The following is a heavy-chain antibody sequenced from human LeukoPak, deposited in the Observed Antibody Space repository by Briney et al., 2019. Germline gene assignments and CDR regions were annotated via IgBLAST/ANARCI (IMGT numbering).Heavy chain of an antibody. J-gene: IGHJ4*02. V-gene: IGHV1-2*02. Sequence: VSVKVSCKASGYTFTGYYMHWVRQAPGQGLEWMGWINPDNGGTNYAQKFQGRVTMTRDMSISTAYMELSRLRSDDTAVYYCARDPSNSGYDYLYYFGYWGQGTLVTVSS. D-gene: IGHD5-12*01. CDR1: GYTFTGYY. CDR2: INPDNGGT. CDR3: ARDPSNSGYDYLYYFGY.